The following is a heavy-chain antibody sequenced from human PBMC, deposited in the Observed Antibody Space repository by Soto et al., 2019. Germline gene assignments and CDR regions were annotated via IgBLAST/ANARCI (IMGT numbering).Heavy chain of an antibody. CDR2: ISGSGGST. CDR1: GFTFSSYA. J-gene: IGHJ6*03. D-gene: IGHD3-3*01. CDR3: AREFHDFWSGTDYYYYMDV. V-gene: IGHV3-23*01. Sequence: PGGSLRLSCAASGFTFSSYAMSWVRQAPGKGLEWVSAISGSGGSTYYADSVKGRFTISRDNSKNTLYLQMNSLRAEDTAVYYCAREFHDFWSGTDYYYYMDVWGKGTTVTVSS.